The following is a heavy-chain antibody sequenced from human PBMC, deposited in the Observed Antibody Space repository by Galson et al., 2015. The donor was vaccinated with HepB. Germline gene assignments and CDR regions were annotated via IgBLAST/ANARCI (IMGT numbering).Heavy chain of an antibody. CDR3: ARDSQLNYLDY. J-gene: IGHJ4*02. CDR2: INPSGGST. V-gene: IGHV1-46*01. CDR1: GYTFTSYY. Sequence: SCKASGYTFTSYYMHWVRQAPGQGLEWMGIINPSGGSTSYAQKFQGRATMTRDTSTSTVYMELSSLRSEDTAVYYCARDSQLNYLDYWGQGSLVTVSS. D-gene: IGHD6-6*01.